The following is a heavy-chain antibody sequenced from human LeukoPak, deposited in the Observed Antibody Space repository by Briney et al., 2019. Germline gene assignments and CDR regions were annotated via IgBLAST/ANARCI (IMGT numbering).Heavy chain of an antibody. CDR3: ARSITFGGVIVIFGFYFDY. D-gene: IGHD3-16*02. CDR2: INPNSGGT. CDR1: GYTFTGYY. V-gene: IGHV1-2*02. Sequence: ASVKVSCKASGYTFTGYYMHWVRQAPGQGLEWMGWINPNSGGTNYAQKFQGRVTMTRDTSISTAYMELSRLRSDDTAVYYCARSITFGGVIVIFGFYFDYWGQGTLVTVSS. J-gene: IGHJ4*02.